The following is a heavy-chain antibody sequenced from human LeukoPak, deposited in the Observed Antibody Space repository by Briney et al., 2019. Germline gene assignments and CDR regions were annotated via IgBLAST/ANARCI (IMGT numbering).Heavy chain of an antibody. J-gene: IGHJ4*02. D-gene: IGHD6-19*01. Sequence: GGSLRLSCEASGFTFSSYGMHWVRQAPGKGLEWVAVIWYDGSKQNYADSAKGRITISRDNSKNTLYMQMNSLRAEDTAVYYCARDVGISGWYDYFDYWGQGTLVTVSS. CDR3: ARDVGISGWYDYFDY. V-gene: IGHV3-33*01. CDR2: IWYDGSKQ. CDR1: GFTFSSYG.